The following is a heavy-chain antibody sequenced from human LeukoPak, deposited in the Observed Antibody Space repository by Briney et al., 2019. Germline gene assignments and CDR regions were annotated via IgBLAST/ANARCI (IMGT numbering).Heavy chain of an antibody. D-gene: IGHD4-17*01. CDR1: GFTFSSYG. CDR2: ISSDGSNK. Sequence: GGSLRLSCAASGFTFSSYGIHWVRQAPGKGLEWVAVISSDGSNKYYADSVKGRFTISRDNSKNTLYLQMDSLRAEDTAVYYCAKGHTDSGTGFDCWGQGTLVTVSS. CDR3: AKGHTDSGTGFDC. J-gene: IGHJ4*02. V-gene: IGHV3-30*18.